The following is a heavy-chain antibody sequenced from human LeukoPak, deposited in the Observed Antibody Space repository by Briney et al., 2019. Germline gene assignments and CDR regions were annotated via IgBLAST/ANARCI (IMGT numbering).Heavy chain of an antibody. V-gene: IGHV4-4*07. D-gene: IGHD6-13*01. CDR3: ARDIEGNPPDIAAAGPEGYFDY. J-gene: IGHJ4*02. CDR1: GGSISSYY. CDR2: IYTSGST. Sequence: SETLSLTCTVSGGSISSYYWSWIRQPAGKGLEWIGRIYTSGSTNYNPSLKSRVTMSVDTSKNQFSLKLSSVTAADTAVYYCARDIEGNPPDIAAAGPEGYFDYWGQGTLVTVSS.